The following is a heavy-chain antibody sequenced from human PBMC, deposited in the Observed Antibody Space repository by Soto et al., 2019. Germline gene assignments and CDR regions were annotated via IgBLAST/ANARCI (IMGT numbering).Heavy chain of an antibody. V-gene: IGHV4-30-4*01. D-gene: IGHD2-8*01. CDR1: GGPISVDYY. CDR3: VRERVCFDI. CDR2: IFYSGST. J-gene: IGHJ3*02. Sequence: TMSLTCIVSGGPISVDYYWTWIRQPPGKGLEWIGYIFYSGSTYYNPSLKSRVTMSXXXXKXQXSXRLSSVTDADTAVYYCVRERVCFDI.